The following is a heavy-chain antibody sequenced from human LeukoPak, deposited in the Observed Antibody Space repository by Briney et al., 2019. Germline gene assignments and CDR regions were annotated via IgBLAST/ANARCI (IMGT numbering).Heavy chain of an antibody. CDR3: AGVGYSSSWYGGGAFDI. D-gene: IGHD6-13*01. CDR1: GGSISSGSYY. V-gene: IGHV4-61*02. J-gene: IGHJ3*02. Sequence: SETLSLTCTVSGGSISSGSYYWSWIWQPAGKGLEWIGRIYTSGSTNYNPSLKSRVTISVDTSKNQFSLKLSSVTAADTAVYYCAGVGYSSSWYGGGAFDIWGQGTMVTVSS. CDR2: IYTSGST.